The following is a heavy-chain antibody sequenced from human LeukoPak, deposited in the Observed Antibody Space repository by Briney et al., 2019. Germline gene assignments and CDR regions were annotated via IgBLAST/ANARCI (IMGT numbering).Heavy chain of an antibody. CDR3: ARLSSGWLSDAFDI. CDR2: IKQDGREK. Sequence: PGGSLRLSCAASGFTFSSYWMSWVRQAPGKGLEWVANIKQDGREKYYVDSVKGGFTISRDNAKNSLYLQMNSLRAEDTAVYYCARLSSGWLSDAFDIWGQGTIVTVSS. D-gene: IGHD6-19*01. CDR1: GFTFSSYW. V-gene: IGHV3-7*03. J-gene: IGHJ3*02.